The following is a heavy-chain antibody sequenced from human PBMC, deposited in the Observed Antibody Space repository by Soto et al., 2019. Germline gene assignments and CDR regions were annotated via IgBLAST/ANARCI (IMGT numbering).Heavy chain of an antibody. D-gene: IGHD3-10*01. V-gene: IGHV3-73*01. CDR1: GFTFSGSA. CDR3: TRHSANYYYYGMDV. CDR2: IRSKANSYAT. J-gene: IGHJ6*02. Sequence: EVQLVESGGGLVQPGGSLKLSCAASGFTFSGSAMHWVRQASGKGLEWVGRIRSKANSYATAYAASVKGRFTISRDDSKNTAYLQMNSLKTEDTAVYYCTRHSANYYYYGMDVWGQGTTVTVSS.